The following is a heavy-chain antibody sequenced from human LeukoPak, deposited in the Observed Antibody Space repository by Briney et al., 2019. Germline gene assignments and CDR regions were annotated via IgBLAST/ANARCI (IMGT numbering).Heavy chain of an antibody. V-gene: IGHV4-39*01. D-gene: IGHD3-3*01. Sequence: PSETLSLTCTVSGGSISSSSYYWGWIRQPPGKGLEWNGSIYYSGRTYYNPSLKSRVTISVDTSKNQFSLKLSSVTAADTAVYYCARHEGLDFWSGYYTAGFDYWGQGTLVTVSS. J-gene: IGHJ4*02. CDR1: GGSISSSSYY. CDR2: IYYSGRT. CDR3: ARHEGLDFWSGYYTAGFDY.